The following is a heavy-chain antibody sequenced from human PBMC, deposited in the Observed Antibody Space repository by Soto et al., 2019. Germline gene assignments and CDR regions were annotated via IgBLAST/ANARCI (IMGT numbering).Heavy chain of an antibody. V-gene: IGHV1-69*08. Sequence: QVQLVQSGAEVKKPGSSVKVSCKASGGTFSPYTINWVRQAPGQGLEWMGRIIPFLGVTNYAQKVQARVTITADKSTSTAYKELSGMRFKDTAVYYCARDWESSVSTWSFGGFWGRGTLVTVSS. CDR2: IIPFLGVT. CDR3: ARDWESSVSTWSFGGF. CDR1: GGTFSPYT. J-gene: IGHJ4*02. D-gene: IGHD3-10*01.